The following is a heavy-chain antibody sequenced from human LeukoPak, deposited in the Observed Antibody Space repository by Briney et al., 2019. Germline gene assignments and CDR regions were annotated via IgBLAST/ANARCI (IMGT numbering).Heavy chain of an antibody. CDR2: INHSGST. Sequence: SETLSLTCAVYGGSFSGYYWSWIRQPPGKGLEWIGEINHSGSTNSNPSLKSRVTISVDTSKNQFSLKLSSVTAADTAVYYCARVPKQWLVSVAFDIWGQGTMVTVSS. V-gene: IGHV4-34*01. J-gene: IGHJ3*02. D-gene: IGHD6-19*01. CDR1: GGSFSGYY. CDR3: ARVPKQWLVSVAFDI.